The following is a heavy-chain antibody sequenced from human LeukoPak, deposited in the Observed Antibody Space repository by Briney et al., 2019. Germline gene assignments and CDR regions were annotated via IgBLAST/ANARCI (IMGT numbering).Heavy chain of an antibody. CDR3: AIDRHGPYAFWSGDS. J-gene: IGHJ4*02. D-gene: IGHD3-3*01. CDR2: IHFDGSKT. V-gene: IGHV3-30*02. CDR1: GFTFSSYG. Sequence: PGGSLRLSCAASGFTFSSYGMYWVRQAPGKGLEWVAFIHFDGSKTYYADSVKGRFTVSRDNPKNTLFSQMDSLRVEDTAVYYCAIDRHGPYAFWSGDSWGPGTLVTVSS.